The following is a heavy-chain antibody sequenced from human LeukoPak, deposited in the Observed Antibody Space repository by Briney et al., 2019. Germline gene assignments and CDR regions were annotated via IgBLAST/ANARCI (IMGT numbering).Heavy chain of an antibody. CDR2: ISYDGSNK. CDR3: AREEYDFWSGYTPNNWFDP. D-gene: IGHD3-3*01. V-gene: IGHV3-30-3*01. CDR1: GFTFSSYA. J-gene: IGHJ5*02. Sequence: GGSLRLSCAASGFTFSSYAMHWVRQAPGKGLEWVAVISYDGSNKYYADSVKGRFTISRDNSKNTLYLQMNSLRAEGTAVYYCAREEYDFWSGYTPNNWFDPWGQGTLVTVSS.